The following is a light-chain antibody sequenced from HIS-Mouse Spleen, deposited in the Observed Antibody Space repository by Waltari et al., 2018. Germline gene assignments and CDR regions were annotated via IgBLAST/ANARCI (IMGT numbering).Light chain of an antibody. CDR3: QVWDSSSDHVV. V-gene: IGLV3-21*03. CDR2: DDG. J-gene: IGLJ2*01. CDR1: NLGSKS. Sequence: SYVLTQPPSVSVAPGKPARITRGVNNLGSKSATGSQQKPGQAPVRVVYDDGDRPSGIPGRFSGSNSGNTATLTISRVEAGDEADYYCQVWDSSSDHVVFGGGTKLTVL.